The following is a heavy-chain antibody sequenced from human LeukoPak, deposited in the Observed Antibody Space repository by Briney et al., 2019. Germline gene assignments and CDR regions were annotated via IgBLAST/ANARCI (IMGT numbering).Heavy chain of an antibody. J-gene: IGHJ4*02. Sequence: SETLSLTCTVSGGSFTSSSYYWGWIRQTPGTGLEWIGSIHYRGNTYYNPSLKSRVTISVDTSSSQYSLNLNSVTAADTAVYYCARARAEDITIFGVVTFGYFDYWGQGTLVTVSS. V-gene: IGHV4-39*07. CDR3: ARARAEDITIFGVVTFGYFDY. CDR2: IHYRGNT. D-gene: IGHD3-3*01. CDR1: GGSFTSSSYY.